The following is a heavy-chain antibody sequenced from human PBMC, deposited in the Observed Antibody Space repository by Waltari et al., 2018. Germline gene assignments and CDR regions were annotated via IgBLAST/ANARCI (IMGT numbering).Heavy chain of an antibody. Sequence: EVQLVQSRAEVKKPGESLKISCKGSGYSFPSYWIGWVRQMPGKGLEWMGISYPGDSDTRYSPSFQGQVTISADKSISTAYLQWSSLKASDTAMYYCARSSGMSLYYYYGMDVWGQGTTVTVSS. D-gene: IGHD3-22*01. V-gene: IGHV5-51*03. CDR1: GYSFPSYW. CDR2: SYPGDSDT. J-gene: IGHJ6*02. CDR3: ARSSGMSLYYYYGMDV.